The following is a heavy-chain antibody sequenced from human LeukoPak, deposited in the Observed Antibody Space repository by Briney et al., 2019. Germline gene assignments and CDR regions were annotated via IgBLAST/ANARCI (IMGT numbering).Heavy chain of an antibody. CDR2: IRYDGSNK. J-gene: IGHJ6*02. CDR1: GFTFSSYG. Sequence: GGSLRLSCAASGFTFSSYGMHWVRQAPGKGLEWVAFIRYDGSNKYYADSVKGRFTISRDNSKNTLYLQMNSLRAEDTAVYYCAKPNIGGSGSYSPMDAWGQGTTVTVSS. V-gene: IGHV3-30*02. D-gene: IGHD3-10*01. CDR3: AKPNIGGSGSYSPMDA.